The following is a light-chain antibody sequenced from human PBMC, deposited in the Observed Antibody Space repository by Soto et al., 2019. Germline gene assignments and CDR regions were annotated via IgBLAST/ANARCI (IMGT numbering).Light chain of an antibody. CDR2: DVH. J-gene: IGLJ2*01. CDR1: SNDIGLSNY. Sequence: QSVLTQPASVSGSPGQSIIISCNGTSNDIGLSNYVSWYQQYPGKAPKLMIYDVHNRPSGVSSRFSGSKSGNTASLTISGLQSEDEAHYYCSSYSTTTTPVLFGGGTKLTVL. CDR3: SSYSTTTTPVL. V-gene: IGLV2-14*03.